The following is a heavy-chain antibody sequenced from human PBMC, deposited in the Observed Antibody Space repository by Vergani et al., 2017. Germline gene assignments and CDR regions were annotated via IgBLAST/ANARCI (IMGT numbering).Heavy chain of an antibody. CDR1: GFTFIMHA. CDR2: INYVGRT. J-gene: IGHJ2*01. V-gene: IGHV4-38-2*01. Sequence: VQLLESGGDLVQPGGSLRLSCAASGFTFIMHAMSWVRQAPGKGLEWIGSINYVGRTYYIPSLQSRATVLVDTSKNQFSLNLTSVTAADTAVYYCARGRGDNWYFDLWGRGTLVTVSS. D-gene: IGHD3-10*01. CDR3: ARGRGDNWYFDL.